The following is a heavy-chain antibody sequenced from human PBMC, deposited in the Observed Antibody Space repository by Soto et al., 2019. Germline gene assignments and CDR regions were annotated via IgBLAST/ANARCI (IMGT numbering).Heavy chain of an antibody. Sequence: PGGSLRLSCAASAFTFSNAWMSWVRQAPGKGLEWVGRIKSKTDGGTTDYAAPVKGRFTISRDDSKNTLYLQMNSLKTEDTAVYYCNTAPEWELLPYWGQGTLVTVSS. CDR3: NTAPEWELLPY. CDR2: IKSKTDGGTT. J-gene: IGHJ4*02. D-gene: IGHD1-26*01. V-gene: IGHV3-15*01. CDR1: AFTFSNAW.